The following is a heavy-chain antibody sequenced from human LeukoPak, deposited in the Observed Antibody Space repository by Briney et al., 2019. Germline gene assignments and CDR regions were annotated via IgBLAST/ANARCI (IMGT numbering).Heavy chain of an antibody. J-gene: IGHJ4*02. CDR3: ARGPPKYCSGGSCYHPPFDY. V-gene: IGHV4-59*01. Sequence: SETLSLTCTVSGGSISSYYWSWIRQPPGKGLEWIGYIYYSGSTNYNPSLKSRVTISVDTSKNQFSLKVSSVTAADTAVYYCARGPPKYCSGGSCYHPPFDYWGQGTLVTVSS. CDR1: GGSISSYY. CDR2: IYYSGST. D-gene: IGHD2-15*01.